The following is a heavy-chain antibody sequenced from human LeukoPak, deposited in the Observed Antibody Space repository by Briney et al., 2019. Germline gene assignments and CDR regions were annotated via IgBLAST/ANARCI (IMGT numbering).Heavy chain of an antibody. J-gene: IGHJ5*02. CDR3: ARDFVDDYGDYPLYNWFDP. CDR2: ISSSSSYI. V-gene: IGHV3-21*01. CDR1: GFTFSSYS. Sequence: GGSLRLSCAASGFTFSSYSMSWVRQAPGKGLEWVSSISSSSSYIYYADSVKGRFTISRDNAKNSLYLQMNSLRAEDTAVYYCARDFVDDYGDYPLYNWFDPWGQGTLVTVSS. D-gene: IGHD4-17*01.